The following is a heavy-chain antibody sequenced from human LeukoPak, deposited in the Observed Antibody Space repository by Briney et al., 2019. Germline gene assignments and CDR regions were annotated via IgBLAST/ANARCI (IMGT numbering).Heavy chain of an antibody. CDR1: GFTVSNAW. Sequence: PGGSLRLSCGASGFTVSNAWMIWVRQAPGKGLEWVGRIKTKSEGGTTDCAAPVKGRFTISRDDSKNTLYLQMNSLRAEDTAVYYCEASTAYCGGDCYDYFDYWGQGTLVTVSS. V-gene: IGHV3-15*01. D-gene: IGHD2-21*02. J-gene: IGHJ4*02. CDR3: EASTAYCGGDCYDYFDY. CDR2: IKTKSEGGTT.